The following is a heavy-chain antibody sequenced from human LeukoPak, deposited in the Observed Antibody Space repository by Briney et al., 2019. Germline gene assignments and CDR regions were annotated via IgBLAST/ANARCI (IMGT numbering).Heavy chain of an antibody. V-gene: IGHV4-34*03. D-gene: IGHD6-19*01. CDR2: INHSGST. CDR1: GGSFSGYY. Sequence: SETLSLTCAVYGGSFSGYYWSWIRQPPGKGLEWIGEINHSGSTNYNPSLKSRVTISVDTSKNQFSLKLSSVTAADTAVYYCTGAALGYYYGMDVWGQGTTVTVSS. J-gene: IGHJ6*02. CDR3: TGAALGYYYGMDV.